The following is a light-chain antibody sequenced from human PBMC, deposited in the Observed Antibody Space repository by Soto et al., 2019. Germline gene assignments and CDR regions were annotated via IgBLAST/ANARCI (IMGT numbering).Light chain of an antibody. CDR2: GAS. Sequence: VMTQSPATLSVSPGGGATLSCRASQNVRSNLAWYQQRPGQAPRLLIYGASTRATGIPTRFSGSGSGTEFTLTISSLQSEDFAVYYCQQYTNWRTFGQGTKV. V-gene: IGKV3-15*01. J-gene: IGKJ1*01. CDR1: QNVRSN. CDR3: QQYTNWRT.